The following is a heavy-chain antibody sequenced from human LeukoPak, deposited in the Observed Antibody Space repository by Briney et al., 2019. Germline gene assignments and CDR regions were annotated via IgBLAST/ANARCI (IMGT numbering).Heavy chain of an antibody. CDR3: AKGYLLLRFLEWLTQYDAFDI. J-gene: IGHJ3*02. D-gene: IGHD3-3*01. Sequence: AGGSLRLYCAASGFTFSSYAMSWVRQAPGKGLEWVSAISGSGGSTYYADSVKGRFTISRDNSKNTLYLQMNSLRAEDTAVYYCAKGYLLLRFLEWLTQYDAFDIWGQGTMVTVSS. CDR1: GFTFSSYA. V-gene: IGHV3-23*01. CDR2: ISGSGGST.